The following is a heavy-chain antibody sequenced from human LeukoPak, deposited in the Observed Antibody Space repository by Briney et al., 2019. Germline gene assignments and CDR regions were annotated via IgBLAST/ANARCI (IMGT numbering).Heavy chain of an antibody. D-gene: IGHD5-18*01. V-gene: IGHV3-74*01. CDR2: INSDGRST. J-gene: IGHJ4*02. CDR3: VRGYSAVVFDY. CDR1: GFTFSSYW. Sequence: GGSLKLSCAASGFTFSSYWMHWVRQAPGQGLVWVSRINSDGRSTSYAHSVKGRFTISRDNAKNTLYLQMNSLRAEDTAVYYCVRGYSAVVFDYWGQGTLVTVSS.